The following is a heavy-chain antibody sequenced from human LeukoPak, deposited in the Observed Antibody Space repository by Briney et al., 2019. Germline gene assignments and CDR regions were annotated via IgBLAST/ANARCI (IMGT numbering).Heavy chain of an antibody. Sequence: PSGTLSLTCTVSGGSINGYYWSWIRQPAGKGLEWIGRIYNSESINYNPSLKSRVTMSIDTSKNQFSLKLNSVTAADTAVYYCARDRSSSYTRDWFDPWGQGALVTVPS. CDR3: ARDRSSSYTRDWFDP. D-gene: IGHD6-13*01. J-gene: IGHJ5*02. CDR2: IYNSESI. V-gene: IGHV4-4*07. CDR1: GGSINGYY.